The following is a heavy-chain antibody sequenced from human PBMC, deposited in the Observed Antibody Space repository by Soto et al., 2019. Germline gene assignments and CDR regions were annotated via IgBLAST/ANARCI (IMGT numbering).Heavy chain of an antibody. CDR3: AKAASVYSSGWFHFDY. V-gene: IGHV3-23*01. CDR1: GFTLSSYA. D-gene: IGHD6-19*01. Sequence: GGSLRLSCAASGFTLSSYAMSWVRQAPGKGLEWVSAISGSGGSTYYADSVKGRFTISRDNSKNTLYLQMNSLRAEDTAVYYCAKAASVYSSGWFHFDYWGQGTLVTVSS. CDR2: ISGSGGST. J-gene: IGHJ4*02.